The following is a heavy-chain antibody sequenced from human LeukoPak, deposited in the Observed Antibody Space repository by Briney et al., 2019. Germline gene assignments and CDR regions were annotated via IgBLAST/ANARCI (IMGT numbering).Heavy chain of an antibody. V-gene: IGHV3-30*03. Sequence: GGSLRLSCAASGFTFVSYGMHWVRQAPGKGLEWVAVIAYNGTNKHYSDPVKGRFTISRDNSKNTLYLQMNSLRAEDTAVYYCARDLVGFFDYWGQGTLVTVSS. CDR1: GFTFVSYG. D-gene: IGHD2-2*01. CDR2: IAYNGTNK. CDR3: ARDLVGFFDY. J-gene: IGHJ4*02.